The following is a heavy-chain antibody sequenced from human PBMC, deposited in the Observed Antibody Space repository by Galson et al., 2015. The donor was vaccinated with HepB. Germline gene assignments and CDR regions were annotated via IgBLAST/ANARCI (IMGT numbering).Heavy chain of an antibody. Sequence: SLRLSCAASGFTFSSYGMHWVRQAPGKGLEWVAVIWYDGGNKYYADSVKGRFTISRDNSKNTLYLQMNSLRAEDTAVYYCARDDVHTPGIAVANPDYWGQGTLVTVSS. V-gene: IGHV3-33*08. CDR1: GFTFSSYG. CDR2: IWYDGGNK. D-gene: IGHD6-19*01. CDR3: ARDDVHTPGIAVANPDY. J-gene: IGHJ4*02.